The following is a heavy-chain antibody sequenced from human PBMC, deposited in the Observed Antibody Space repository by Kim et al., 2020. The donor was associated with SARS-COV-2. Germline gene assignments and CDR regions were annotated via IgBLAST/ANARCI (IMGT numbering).Heavy chain of an antibody. V-gene: IGHV3-30*01. CDR2: K. CDR3: ARAGTGLAFDY. Sequence: KYYADSVKGRFTISRDNSKNTLYLQMNSLRAEDTAVYYCARAGTGLAFDYWGQGTLVTVSS. J-gene: IGHJ4*02. D-gene: IGHD3-10*01.